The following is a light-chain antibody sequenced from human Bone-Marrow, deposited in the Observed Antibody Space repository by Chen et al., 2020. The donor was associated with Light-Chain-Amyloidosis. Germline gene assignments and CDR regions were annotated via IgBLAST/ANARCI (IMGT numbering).Light chain of an antibody. CDR2: RTN. CDR1: SGSVSTNYY. V-gene: IGLV8-61*01. CDR3: VLYVGSGIWV. J-gene: IGLJ3*02. Sequence: QTVVTQEPSFSVSPGGTVTLTCGLSSGSVSTNYYPAWSQQTPGQAPRTLIYRTNTRSSGVPDRVSGSILGNKAALTITGAQADDESDYYCVLYVGSGIWVFGGGTKLTVL.